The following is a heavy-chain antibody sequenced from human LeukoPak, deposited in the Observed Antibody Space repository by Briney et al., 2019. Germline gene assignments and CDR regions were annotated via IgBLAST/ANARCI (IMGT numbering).Heavy chain of an antibody. D-gene: IGHD6-6*01. CDR2: MNPNSGNT. J-gene: IGHJ6*03. Sequence: ASVKVSCNTSGYTFSSYDVIWVRLAPGQGFEWMGWMNPNSGNTGYAQKFQGRVTMTGDTSISTAYMELSSLISDDTAVYYCARSLWYSSSSHFYYYMDVWGKGTTVTVSS. CDR3: ARSLWYSSSSHFYYYMDV. CDR1: GYTFSSYD. V-gene: IGHV1-8*01.